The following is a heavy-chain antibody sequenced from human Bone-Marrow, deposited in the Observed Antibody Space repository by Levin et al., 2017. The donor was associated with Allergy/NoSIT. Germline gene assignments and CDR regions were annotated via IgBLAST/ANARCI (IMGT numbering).Heavy chain of an antibody. Sequence: PGGSLRLSCAASGFSFSSFDMHWVRQATGKGLEWVSAIGTVGDTHYGDSVKGRFTISRENAKNSVYLQMDSLRAGDTAFYYCVRESTSPLLGYFDLWGRGTLVTVSS. D-gene: IGHD2-2*01. CDR3: VRESTSPLLGYFDL. J-gene: IGHJ2*01. CDR1: GFSFSSFD. V-gene: IGHV3-13*01. CDR2: IGTVGDT.